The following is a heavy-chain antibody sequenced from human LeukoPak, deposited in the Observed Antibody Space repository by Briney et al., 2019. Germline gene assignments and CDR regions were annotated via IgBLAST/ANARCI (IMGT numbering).Heavy chain of an antibody. CDR1: GGSFSGYY. J-gene: IGHJ4*02. D-gene: IGHD3-16*02. CDR3: ARSLANYDYVWGSYRYTRGPIDY. CDR2: INHSGST. V-gene: IGHV4-34*01. Sequence: SETLSLTCAVYGGSFSGYYWSWIRQPPGKGLEWIGEINHSGSTNYNPSLKSRVTISVDTSKNQFSLKLSSVTAADTAVYYCARSLANYDYVWGSYRYTRGPIDYWGQGALVTVSS.